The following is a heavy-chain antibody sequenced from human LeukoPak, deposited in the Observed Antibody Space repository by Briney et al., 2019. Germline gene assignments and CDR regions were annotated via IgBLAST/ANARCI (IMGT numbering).Heavy chain of an antibody. CDR1: GFSLSTSGVG. V-gene: IGHV2-5*02. Sequence: SGPTLVNPTQTLTLTCTFSGFSLSTSGVGVGWIRPPPGKALEWLALIYWDDDKRYSPSLKSRLTITKDTSKNQVVLTMTNMDPVDTATYYCAHRPPWGRPCLFDYWGQGTLVTVSS. CDR2: IYWDDDK. D-gene: IGHD3-16*01. J-gene: IGHJ4*02. CDR3: AHRPPWGRPCLFDY.